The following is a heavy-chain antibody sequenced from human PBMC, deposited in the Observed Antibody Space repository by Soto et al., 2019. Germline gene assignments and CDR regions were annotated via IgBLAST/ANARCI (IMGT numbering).Heavy chain of an antibody. J-gene: IGHJ4*02. Sequence: QVQLVESGGGVVQPGRSLRLSCAASGFTFSSYGMHWVRQAPGKGLEWVAVISYDGSNKYYADSVKGRFTISRDNSKNTLYLQMNRLRAEDTAVYYCAKEGPFPDYWGQGTLVTVSS. CDR1: GFTFSSYG. CDR3: AKEGPFPDY. CDR2: ISYDGSNK. V-gene: IGHV3-30*18.